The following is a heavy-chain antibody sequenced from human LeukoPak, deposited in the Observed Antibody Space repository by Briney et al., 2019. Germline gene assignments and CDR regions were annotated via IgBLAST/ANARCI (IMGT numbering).Heavy chain of an antibody. CDR1: GFSFRSYA. J-gene: IGHJ4*02. V-gene: IGHV3-30-3*01. CDR3: ARGDVVVPAAILFDY. Sequence: PGGALRISRAASGFSFRSYAMHPVRQAPGKGGEGVAVIAFDGSEEYYADSVKGRFTISRDSSKNTLFLQMNSLRAEDTAVYYCARGDVVVPAAILFDYWGQGSLVTVSS. CDR2: IAFDGSEE. D-gene: IGHD2-2*01.